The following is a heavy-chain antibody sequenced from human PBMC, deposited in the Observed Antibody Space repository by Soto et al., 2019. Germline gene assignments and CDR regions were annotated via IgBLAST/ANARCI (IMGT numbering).Heavy chain of an antibody. CDR1: GYTFTGYY. CDR3: ERGGGRNYYYYIDV. D-gene: IGHD2-15*01. J-gene: IGHJ6*03. Sequence: QVQLVQSGAEVKKPGASVKVSCKASGYTFTGYYMHWMLQAPGQGLAWMGWINPNSGATDYAQNLQGWVTMTRDMYISTAYMEMSRLKSNDTAVYYCERGGGRNYYYYIDVWGKGTTVTVSS. CDR2: INPNSGAT. V-gene: IGHV1-2*04.